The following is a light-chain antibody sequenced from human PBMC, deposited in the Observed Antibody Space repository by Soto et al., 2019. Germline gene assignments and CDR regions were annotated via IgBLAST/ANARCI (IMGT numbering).Light chain of an antibody. CDR3: QQYYSYPAT. CDR2: AAS. Sequence: AIRMTQSPSSLSASTGDRVTITCRASQGISSYLVWYQQKPGKAPKLLIYAASTLQSGVPSRFSGSGSGTDFTLTISCLQSEDFATYYCQQYYSYPATFGPGTKVDIK. CDR1: QGISSY. J-gene: IGKJ3*01. V-gene: IGKV1-8*01.